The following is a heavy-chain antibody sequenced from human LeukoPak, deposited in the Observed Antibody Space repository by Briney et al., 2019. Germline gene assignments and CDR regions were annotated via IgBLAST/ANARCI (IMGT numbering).Heavy chain of an antibody. D-gene: IGHD3-9*01. CDR2: IYTSGST. J-gene: IGHJ5*02. CDR3: ARAVSFVGTRYFDWPIPSDWFDP. CDR1: GGSISSSSYY. Sequence: SEALSLTCTVSGGSISSSSYYWAWIRQPPGKGLEWIGRIYTSGSTNYNPSLKSRVTISVDTSKNQFSLKLSSVTAADTAVYYCARAVSFVGTRYFDWPIPSDWFDPWGQGTLVTVSS. V-gene: IGHV4-61*02.